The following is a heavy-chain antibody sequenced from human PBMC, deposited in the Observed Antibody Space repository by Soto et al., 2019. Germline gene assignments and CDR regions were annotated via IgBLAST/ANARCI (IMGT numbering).Heavy chain of an antibody. CDR2: INTRGGTT. J-gene: IGHJ4*02. D-gene: IGHD4-17*01. Sequence: QVQLVQSGAEVRKPGASVRLSCKASGYTLTRFYLHWVRQAPGQGLEWMGIINTRGGTTAYAQKFRGRPTVTRDTSTSTVYMELSNLRSEDTAIYYCARGPDDSDVPRWDYWGQGTRVTVSS. CDR1: GYTLTRFY. CDR3: ARGPDDSDVPRWDY. V-gene: IGHV1-46*01.